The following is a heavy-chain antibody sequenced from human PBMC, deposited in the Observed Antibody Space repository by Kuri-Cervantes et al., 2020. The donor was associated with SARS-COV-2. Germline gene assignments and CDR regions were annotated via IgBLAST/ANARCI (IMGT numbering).Heavy chain of an antibody. V-gene: IGHV4-39*07. D-gene: IGHD2-2*01. CDR1: GGSISSAYYY. Sequence: GSLRLSCTVSGGSISSAYYYWGWIRQPPRKGLEWIGSIYYSGDSDRNPALKSRVTISVDTSKNQFSLKLSSVTAADTAVYYCARRSGYCSSTSCYFFDYWGQGTLVTVSS. CDR3: ARRSGYCSSTSCYFFDY. CDR2: IYYSGDS. J-gene: IGHJ4*02.